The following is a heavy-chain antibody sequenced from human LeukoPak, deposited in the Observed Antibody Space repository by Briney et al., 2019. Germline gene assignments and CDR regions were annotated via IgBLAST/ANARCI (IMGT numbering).Heavy chain of an antibody. D-gene: IGHD5-18*01. CDR2: IIPIFGTA. V-gene: IGHV1-69*05. CDR1: GGTFSSYA. J-gene: IGHJ4*02. Sequence: VASVKVSCKASGGTFSSYAISWVRQAPGQGLEWMGGIIPIFGTANYAQKFQGRVTMTRDTSTSTVYMELSSLRSEDTAVYYCARVRSIQLWAAGYWGQGTLVTVSS. CDR3: ARVRSIQLWAAGY.